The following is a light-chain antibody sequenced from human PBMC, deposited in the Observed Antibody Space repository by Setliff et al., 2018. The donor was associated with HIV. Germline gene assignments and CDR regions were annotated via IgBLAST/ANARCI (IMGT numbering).Light chain of an antibody. J-gene: IGLJ1*01. CDR3: CSYAGSTTYV. Sequence: QSVLTQPPSASGSPGQSVTISCTGTSNDVGDYNYVSWYQQHPGKAPKLIIFEVSQRPSGVPDRFSGSKSGNSASLTVSGLQAEDEADYYCCSYAGSTTYVFGTGTKVTV. CDR1: SNDVGDYNY. V-gene: IGLV2-8*01. CDR2: EVS.